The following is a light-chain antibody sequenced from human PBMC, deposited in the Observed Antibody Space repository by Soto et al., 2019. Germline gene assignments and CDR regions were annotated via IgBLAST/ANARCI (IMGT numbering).Light chain of an antibody. Sequence: QSALTQPASVSGSPGQSIAISCTGTTSDVGVYKYVSWYQQHPGKVPKLMIYDDSHRPSGVSDRFSGSKYGNTASLSISGLQAEDEAEYYCSSYTSSSTLVLFGGGTKVTVL. V-gene: IGLV2-14*03. J-gene: IGLJ2*01. CDR3: SSYTSSSTLVL. CDR1: TSDVGVYKY. CDR2: DDS.